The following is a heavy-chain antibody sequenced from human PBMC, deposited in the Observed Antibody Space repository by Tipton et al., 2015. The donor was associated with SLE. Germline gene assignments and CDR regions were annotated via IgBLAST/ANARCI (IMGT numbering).Heavy chain of an antibody. D-gene: IGHD2-15*01. CDR1: GGSISNYY. CDR3: ARWWNY. V-gene: IGHV4-59*04. CDR2: VYHGADT. J-gene: IGHJ4*02. Sequence: TLSLTCTVSGGSISNYYWSWIRQPPGKGLEWIGCVYHGADTYYNPSLQSRISISVDTSKNQFSLKLTPVTAADTAVYYCARWWNYWGQGTLVTVSS.